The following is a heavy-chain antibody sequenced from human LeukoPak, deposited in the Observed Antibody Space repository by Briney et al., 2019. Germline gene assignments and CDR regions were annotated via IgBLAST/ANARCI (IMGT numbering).Heavy chain of an antibody. CDR1: GGSISSGDYY. CDR2: IYYSGST. D-gene: IGHD3-22*01. Sequence: SETLSLTCTVSGGSISSGDYYWSWIRQPPGKGLEWIGYIYYSGSTYYNPSLKSRVTISVDTSKNQFSLKLSSVTAADTAVYYCARHTYYYDSSGYVGDYWGQGTLVTVSS. CDR3: ARHTYYYDSSGYVGDY. J-gene: IGHJ4*02. V-gene: IGHV4-30-4*01.